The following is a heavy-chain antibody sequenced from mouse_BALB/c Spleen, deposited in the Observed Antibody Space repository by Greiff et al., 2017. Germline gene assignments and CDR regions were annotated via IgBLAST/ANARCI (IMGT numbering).Heavy chain of an antibody. CDR2: IWSGGST. CDR3: ARNYYYGSSYWAMDY. CDR1: GFSLTSYG. D-gene: IGHD1-1*01. Sequence: VKLVESGPGLVQPSQSLSITCTVSGFSLTSYGVHWVRQSPGKGLEWLGVIWSGGSTDYNAAFISRLSISKDNSKSQVFFKMNSLQANDTAIYYCARNYYYGSSYWAMDYWGQGTSVTVSS. V-gene: IGHV2-2*02. J-gene: IGHJ4*01.